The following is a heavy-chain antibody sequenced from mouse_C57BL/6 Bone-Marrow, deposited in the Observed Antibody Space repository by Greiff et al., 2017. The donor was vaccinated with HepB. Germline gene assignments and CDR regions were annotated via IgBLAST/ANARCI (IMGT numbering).Heavy chain of an antibody. CDR2: INYDGSST. V-gene: IGHV5-16*01. D-gene: IGHD2-10*02. CDR1: GFTFSDYY. Sequence: EVKVVESEGGLVQPGSSMKLSCTASGFTFSDYYMAWVRQVPEKGLEWVANINYDGSSTYYLDSLKSRFIISRDNAKNILYLQMSGLTSEDTATYYCAREGYGLFAYWGQGTLVTVSA. CDR3: AREGYGLFAY. J-gene: IGHJ3*01.